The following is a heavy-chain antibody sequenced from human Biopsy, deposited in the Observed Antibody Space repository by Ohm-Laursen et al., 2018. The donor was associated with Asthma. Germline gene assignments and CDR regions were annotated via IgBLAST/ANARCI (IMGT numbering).Heavy chain of an antibody. CDR2: INAGNGNT. CDR1: GYTFINYA. V-gene: IGHV1-3*01. J-gene: IGHJ3*02. Sequence: ASVKVSCKASGYTFINYAIHWVRQAPGQRLEWMGWINAGNGNTKYSQKFQGRVAISRGTSASTAYMDLSSLRSEDTAVYYCARTYYDFLTGQVNDAFAMWGQGTMVTVSS. D-gene: IGHD3-9*01. CDR3: ARTYYDFLTGQVNDAFAM.